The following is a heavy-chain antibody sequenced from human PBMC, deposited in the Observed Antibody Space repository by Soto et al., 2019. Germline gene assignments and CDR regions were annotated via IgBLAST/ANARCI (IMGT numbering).Heavy chain of an antibody. CDR2: ISYDGSNK. V-gene: IGHV3-30*18. Sequence: QVQLVESGGGVVQPGRSLRLSCAASGFTFSSYGMHWVRQAPGKGLEWVAVISYDGSNKYYADSVKGRFTTSRDNSKNTLYLQMNSLRAEDTAVYYCANDLLGPGGAYGMDVWGQGTTVTVSS. J-gene: IGHJ6*02. D-gene: IGHD7-27*01. CDR3: ANDLLGPGGAYGMDV. CDR1: GFTFSSYG.